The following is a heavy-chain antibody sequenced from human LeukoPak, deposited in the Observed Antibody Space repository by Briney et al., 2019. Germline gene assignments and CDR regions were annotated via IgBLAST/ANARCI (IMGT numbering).Heavy chain of an antibody. CDR2: ISSGGNSI. D-gene: IGHD6-19*01. J-gene: IGHJ6*02. CDR3: AKGARSGPYDYYAMDV. V-gene: IGHV3-48*03. CDR1: GFTFSTYE. Sequence: GGSLRLSCAASGFTFSTYEMNWVRQAPGKGLEWVSYISSGGNSIDYADSVKGRFAISRDNAKNSLYLQMNSLRAEDTAVYYCAKGARSGPYDYYAMDVWGQGTTVTVSS.